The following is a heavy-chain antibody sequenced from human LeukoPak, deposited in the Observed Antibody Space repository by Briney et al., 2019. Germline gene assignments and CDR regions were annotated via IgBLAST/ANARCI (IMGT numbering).Heavy chain of an antibody. J-gene: IGHJ4*02. CDR3: ASGDSSSWYGQFDY. V-gene: IGHV3-74*01. Sequence: GGSLRLSCAASGFTFSSYWMHWVRQAPGKGLVWVSRINSDGSRTSYADSVKGRFTISRDNSKNTLYLHMNSLRAEDTAVYYCASGDSSSWYGQFDYWGQGTLVTVSS. D-gene: IGHD6-13*01. CDR1: GFTFSSYW. CDR2: INSDGSRT.